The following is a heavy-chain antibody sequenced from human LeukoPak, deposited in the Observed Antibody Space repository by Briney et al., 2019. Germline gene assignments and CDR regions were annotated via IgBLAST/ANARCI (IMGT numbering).Heavy chain of an antibody. CDR3: AGDLGIYFDY. D-gene: IGHD1-26*01. J-gene: IGHJ4*02. CDR1: GGSVSSGSYF. Sequence: PSETLSLTCTVSGGSVSSGSYFWSWIRQPAGKGLEWIGRIYTTGTTNYNPSLKSRVTISVDTSKNQFSLNLSSVTAADTAVYYCAGDLGIYFDYWGQGTLVTVSS. V-gene: IGHV4-61*02. CDR2: IYTTGTT.